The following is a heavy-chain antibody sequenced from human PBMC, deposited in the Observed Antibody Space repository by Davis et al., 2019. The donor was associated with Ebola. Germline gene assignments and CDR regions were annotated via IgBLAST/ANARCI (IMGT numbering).Heavy chain of an antibody. Sequence: AGSLRLSCAASGFTFSGSAMHWVRQASGKGLEWVGRIRSKANSYTTAYAASVKGRFTISRDDSKNTAYLQMNSLKTEDTAVYYCTGTYRSFDYWGQGTLVTVSS. CDR1: GFTFSGSA. CDR2: IRSKANSYTT. V-gene: IGHV3-73*01. CDR3: TGTYRSFDY. J-gene: IGHJ4*02.